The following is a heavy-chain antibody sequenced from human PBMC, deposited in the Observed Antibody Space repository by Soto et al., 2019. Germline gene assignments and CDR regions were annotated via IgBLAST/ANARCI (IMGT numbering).Heavy chain of an antibody. V-gene: IGHV3-33*01. J-gene: IGHJ4*02. D-gene: IGHD3-10*01. Sequence: QVQLVESGGGVVQPGRSLRLSCAASGFTFSSYGMHWVRQAPGKGLEWVAVIWYDGSNKYYADSVKGRFTISRDNSKSALYLQMNSLRAEDTAVYYCAREVEVTMVRGALDYWGRGTLVTVSS. CDR3: AREVEVTMVRGALDY. CDR1: GFTFSSYG. CDR2: IWYDGSNK.